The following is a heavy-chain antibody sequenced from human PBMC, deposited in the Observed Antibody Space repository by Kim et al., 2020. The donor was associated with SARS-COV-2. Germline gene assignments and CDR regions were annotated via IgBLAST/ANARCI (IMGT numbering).Heavy chain of an antibody. J-gene: IGHJ5*02. D-gene: IGHD4-17*01. V-gene: IGHV4-39*01. CDR3: ARAPGTTVSTFDP. Sequence: YNPDLKSRVTISVDTSKNQFALKLSSVTAADTAVYYCARAPGTTVSTFDPWGQGTLVTVSS.